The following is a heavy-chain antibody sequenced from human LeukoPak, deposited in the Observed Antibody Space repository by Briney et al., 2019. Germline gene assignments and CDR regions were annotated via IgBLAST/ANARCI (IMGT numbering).Heavy chain of an antibody. Sequence: ASVKVSCKASGYTFTSYYMHWVRQAPGQGLEWMGIINPSGGSTSYAQKFQGRVTMTRDTSISTAYMELSRLRSDDTAVYYCARVLMTIAARSVRWFDPWGQGTLVTVSS. CDR1: GYTFTSYY. V-gene: IGHV1-46*01. J-gene: IGHJ5*02. CDR3: ARVLMTIAARSVRWFDP. CDR2: INPSGGST. D-gene: IGHD6-6*01.